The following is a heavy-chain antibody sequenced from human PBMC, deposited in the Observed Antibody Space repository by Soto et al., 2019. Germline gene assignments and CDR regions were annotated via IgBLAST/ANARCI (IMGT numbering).Heavy chain of an antibody. V-gene: IGHV3-23*01. Sequence: GGALRLSCAASGFTVSSYDMSWVRQTPGKGLEWVSSISGGGGSTYCADSVKGRFTISRDNSKNTPYLQMNSLRAEDTAVYSCAKFDYYDSSGYNGQIDYWGQGTLVTVSS. CDR2: ISGGGGST. D-gene: IGHD3-22*01. CDR1: GFTVSSYD. J-gene: IGHJ4*02. CDR3: AKFDYYDSSGYNGQIDY.